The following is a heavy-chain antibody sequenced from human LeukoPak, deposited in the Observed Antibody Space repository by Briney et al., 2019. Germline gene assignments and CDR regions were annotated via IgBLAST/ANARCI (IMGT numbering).Heavy chain of an antibody. J-gene: IGHJ4*02. CDR1: RFTFNSYA. V-gene: IGHV3-23*01. CDR3: ARDLGLRGY. Sequence: PGGSLRLSCAASRFTFNSYAMSWVRQAPGKGLEWVSVIGGSNGITFYVGSVKGRFTISRDNSKDTLYLQMNSLRAEDTAVYYCARDLGLRGYWGQGTLVTVSS. CDR2: IGGSNGIT.